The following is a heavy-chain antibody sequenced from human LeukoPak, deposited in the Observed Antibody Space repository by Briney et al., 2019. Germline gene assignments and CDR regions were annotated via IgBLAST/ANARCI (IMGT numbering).Heavy chain of an antibody. D-gene: IGHD6-19*01. J-gene: IGHJ4*02. CDR2: ISYDGSIK. CDR3: AKSYDNGWYVCDY. V-gene: IGHV3-30*09. Sequence: PGRSLRLSCAASEFTFSNFAMNWVRQAPGKGLEWGAFISYDGSIKYYADSVKGRFAVSRDNSKNTLYLQMNSLRPEDTAFYYCAKSYDNGWYVCDYWGQGTLVTVSS. CDR1: EFTFSNFA.